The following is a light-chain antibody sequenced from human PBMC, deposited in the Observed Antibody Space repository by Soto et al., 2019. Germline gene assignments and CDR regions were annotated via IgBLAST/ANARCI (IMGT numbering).Light chain of an antibody. CDR3: SSYTSSSTLPYV. V-gene: IGLV2-14*01. J-gene: IGLJ1*01. CDR2: DVS. Sequence: QSVRTQPASVSGSPGQSITISCTGTSSDVGGYNYVSWYQQHPGKAPKLMIYDVSNRPSGVSNHFSGSKSGNTASLTISGLQAEDEADYYCSSYTSSSTLPYVFGTGTKVTV. CDR1: SSDVGGYNY.